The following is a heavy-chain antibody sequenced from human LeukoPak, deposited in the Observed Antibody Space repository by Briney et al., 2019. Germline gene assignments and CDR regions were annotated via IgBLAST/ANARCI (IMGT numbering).Heavy chain of an antibody. J-gene: IGHJ3*02. CDR3: AKGGAVAWSAFDI. CDR1: GFTFSSYG. CDR2: ISSGGSNT. V-gene: IGHV3-23*01. Sequence: PGGSLRLSCAASGFTFSSYGMSWVRQAPGKVLEWVSGISSGGSNTNYADSVKGRFTISRDNSKNTLYLQMNSLRAEDTAVYYCAKGGAVAWSAFDIWGQGTMVTVSS. D-gene: IGHD4/OR15-4a*01.